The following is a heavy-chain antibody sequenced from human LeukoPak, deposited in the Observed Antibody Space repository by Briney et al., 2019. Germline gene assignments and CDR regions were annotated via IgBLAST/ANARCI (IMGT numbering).Heavy chain of an antibody. V-gene: IGHV1-18*01. Sequence: ASVKVSCKASGYTFSSYGITWVRQAPGQGLEWMGWISGNDGNTNYAQSFRGRVPMTTDTSTSTAYMELRSLRSDDTAVYYCARWYYGDSVRWFDPWGQGTLVTVSS. J-gene: IGHJ5*02. CDR2: ISGNDGNT. CDR3: ARWYYGDSVRWFDP. D-gene: IGHD4-17*01. CDR1: GYTFSSYG.